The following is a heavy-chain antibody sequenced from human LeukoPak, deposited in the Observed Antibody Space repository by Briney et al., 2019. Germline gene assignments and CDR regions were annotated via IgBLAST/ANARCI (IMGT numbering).Heavy chain of an antibody. J-gene: IGHJ5*02. CDR2: IRSKADSYAT. Sequence: GGSLSLSCAASGFTFSGSAMHWVRQASGKGLEWFGRIRSKADSYATAYAASVKGRFTISRDDSKNTAYLQMNSLKTEDTAVYYCTKGYCSGSSCYPQFDPWGQGTLVTVSS. CDR1: GFTFSGSA. D-gene: IGHD2-2*01. CDR3: TKGYCSGSSCYPQFDP. V-gene: IGHV3-73*01.